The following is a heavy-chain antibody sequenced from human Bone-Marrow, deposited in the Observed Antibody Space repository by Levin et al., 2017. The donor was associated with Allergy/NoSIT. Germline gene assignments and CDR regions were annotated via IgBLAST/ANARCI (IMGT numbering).Heavy chain of an antibody. J-gene: IGHJ4*02. CDR2: ISYDGSNR. Sequence: LSLPCAASGFTFRSYAIHWVRQAPGKGLEWVAVISYDGSNRDYADSVKGRFTISRDNSKNTLYLQMNSLRAEDTAVYYCARDRGPSGSYFYFDYWGPGTLVTVSS. CDR1: GFTFRSYA. V-gene: IGHV3-30-3*01. D-gene: IGHD1-26*01. CDR3: ARDRGPSGSYFYFDY.